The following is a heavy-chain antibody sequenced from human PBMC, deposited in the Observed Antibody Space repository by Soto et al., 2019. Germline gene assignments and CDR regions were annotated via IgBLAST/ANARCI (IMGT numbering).Heavy chain of an antibody. V-gene: IGHV4-4*02. CDR2: IYHTGSA. Sequence: GTLSLTCVVSGASLSSSNWWSCVRQSPGKGLEWIGEIYHTGSASYSPSLKSRLSMSIDKSKNQFSLRLTDVTAADTAKYYCARGPRSGSYSVDGFDVWGQRTLVTVSS. J-gene: IGHJ3*01. D-gene: IGHD1-26*01. CDR1: GASLSSSNW. CDR3: ARGPRSGSYSVDGFDV.